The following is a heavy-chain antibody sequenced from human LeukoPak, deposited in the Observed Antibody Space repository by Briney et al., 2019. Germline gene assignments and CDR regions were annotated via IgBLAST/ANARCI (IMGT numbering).Heavy chain of an antibody. Sequence: GASVKVSCKASGYTFTGYYMHWVRQAPGQGLEWMGWINPNSGGTNYAQKFQGRVTMTRDTSISTAYMELSRLRSDDTAVYYCARSKGSYSLYNFDYWGQGTLVTVSS. V-gene: IGHV1-2*02. CDR3: ARSKGSYSLYNFDY. J-gene: IGHJ4*02. D-gene: IGHD1-26*01. CDR2: INPNSGGT. CDR1: GYTFTGYY.